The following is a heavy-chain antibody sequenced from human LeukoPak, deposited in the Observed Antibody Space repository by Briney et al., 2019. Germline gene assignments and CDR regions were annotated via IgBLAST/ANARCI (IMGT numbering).Heavy chain of an antibody. Sequence: PSETLSLTCTVSGGSVSSGSYYWSWIRQPPGKGLEWLGYIYYSGSTNYNPSLKSRVTISVDTSKNQFSLKLSSVTAADTAVYYCARADPPYYDSSGYLDYWGQGTLVTVSS. D-gene: IGHD3-22*01. CDR1: GGSVSSGSYY. CDR2: IYYSGST. J-gene: IGHJ4*02. V-gene: IGHV4-61*01. CDR3: ARADPPYYDSSGYLDY.